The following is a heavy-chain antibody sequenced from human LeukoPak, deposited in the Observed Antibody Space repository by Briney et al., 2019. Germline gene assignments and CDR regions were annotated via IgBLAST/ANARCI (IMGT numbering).Heavy chain of an antibody. V-gene: IGHV3-21*01. CDR3: ARTIFGDYYMDV. Sequence: GGSLRLSCEASGFTFSSYWMHWVRQAPGKGLEWVSSISSSSSYIYYADSVKGRFTISRDNAKNSLYLQMNSLRAEDTAVYYCARTIFGDYYMDVWGKGTTVTVSS. J-gene: IGHJ6*03. D-gene: IGHD3-3*01. CDR2: ISSSSSYI. CDR1: GFTFSSYW.